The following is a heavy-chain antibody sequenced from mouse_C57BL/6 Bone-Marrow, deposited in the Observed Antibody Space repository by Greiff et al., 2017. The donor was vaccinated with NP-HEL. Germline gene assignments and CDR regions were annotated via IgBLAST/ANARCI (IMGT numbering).Heavy chain of an antibody. D-gene: IGHD2-1*01. CDR3: ASLYGNYSDWYFDV. J-gene: IGHJ1*03. CDR2: IWSGGST. CDR1: GFSLTSYG. V-gene: IGHV2-2*01. Sequence: VQLQQSGPGLVQPSQSLSITCTVSGFSLTSYGVHWVRQSPGKGLEWLGVIWSGGSTDYNAAFISRLSISKDNSKSQVFFKMNSLQADDTAIYYCASLYGNYSDWYFDVWGTGTTVTVSS.